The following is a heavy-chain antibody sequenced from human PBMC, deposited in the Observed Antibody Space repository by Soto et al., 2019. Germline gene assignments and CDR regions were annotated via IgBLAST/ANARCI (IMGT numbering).Heavy chain of an antibody. CDR1: GFTVSSNY. J-gene: IGHJ6*03. Sequence: GGSLRLSCAASGFTVSSNYMSWVRQAPGKGLEWVSVIYSGGSTYYADSVKGRFTISRDNSKNTLYLQMNSLRAEDTAVYYCAREPYLALGYMDVWGKGTTVTVSS. CDR3: AREPYLALGYMDV. CDR2: IYSGGST. D-gene: IGHD2-2*01. V-gene: IGHV3-66*01.